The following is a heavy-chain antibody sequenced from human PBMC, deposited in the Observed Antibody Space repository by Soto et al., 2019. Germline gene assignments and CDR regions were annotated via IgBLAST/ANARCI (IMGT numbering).Heavy chain of an antibody. Sequence: EVQLVESGGTLVQPGGSLRLSCAASGFTFSIYWMTWVRQAPGKGLEWVANIKRDGSQKYYVDSVKGRFTISRDSAKNSLYLQMNSLRPEDTAVYYCARDTRGGSQDYWGQGTLVTVSS. J-gene: IGHJ4*02. CDR3: ARDTRGGSQDY. D-gene: IGHD1-26*01. CDR1: GFTFSIYW. CDR2: IKRDGSQK. V-gene: IGHV3-7*03.